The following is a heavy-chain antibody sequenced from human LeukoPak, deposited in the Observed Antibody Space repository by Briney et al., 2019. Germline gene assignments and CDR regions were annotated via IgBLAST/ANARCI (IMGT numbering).Heavy chain of an antibody. CDR3: ARDYSWNRRLSLRQDLKYFDY. CDR2: ISSSSSTI. D-gene: IGHD1-1*01. V-gene: IGHV3-48*04. J-gene: IGHJ4*02. Sequence: GGSLRLSCAASGFTFSSYSMNWVRQAPGKGLEWVSYISSSSSTIYYADSVKGRFTISRDNARNSLYLQMNSLRAEDTAVYYCARDYSWNRRLSLRQDLKYFDYWGQGTLVTVSS. CDR1: GFTFSSYS.